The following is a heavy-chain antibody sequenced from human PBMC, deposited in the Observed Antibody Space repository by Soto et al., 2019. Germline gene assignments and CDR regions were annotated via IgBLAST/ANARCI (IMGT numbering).Heavy chain of an antibody. Sequence: PGGSLRLSCAASGFIFENFGMSWVRQAPGKGLEWVANIKQDGSDKYYMDSVKGRFTISRDNAKNSLYLQLNSLRAEDTAVYYCTRDLEWEPPDYWGQGTLVTVSS. J-gene: IGHJ4*02. V-gene: IGHV3-7*03. CDR1: GFIFENFG. CDR2: IKQDGSDK. CDR3: TRDLEWEPPDY. D-gene: IGHD1-26*01.